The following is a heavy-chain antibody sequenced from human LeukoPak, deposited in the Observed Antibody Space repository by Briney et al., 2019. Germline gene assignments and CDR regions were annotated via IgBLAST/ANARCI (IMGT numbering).Heavy chain of an antibody. V-gene: IGHV1-46*01. CDR1: GYTFTSYY. J-gene: IGHJ4*02. CDR2: INPSGGST. Sequence: ASVKVSCKASGYTFTSYYMHWVRQAPGQGLEWMGIINPSGGSTSYAQKFQGRVTMTTDTSTSTAYMELRSLRSDDTAVYYCARDREGPFDYWGQGTLVTVSS. CDR3: ARDREGPFDY.